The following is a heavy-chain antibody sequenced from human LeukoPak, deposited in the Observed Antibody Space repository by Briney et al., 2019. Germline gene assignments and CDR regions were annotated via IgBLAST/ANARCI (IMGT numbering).Heavy chain of an antibody. CDR2: IYYTGSS. D-gene: IGHD2-15*01. Sequence: SETLSLTCTVSGGSISSYYWNWIRQPPGKGLEWIGYIYYTGSSNYNPSLKSRVTISVDTSKNQFSLKLSSVTAADTAVYYCARVVVVAAAKELLFDYWGQGTLVTVSS. CDR1: GGSISSYY. V-gene: IGHV4-59*01. J-gene: IGHJ4*02. CDR3: ARVVVVAAAKELLFDY.